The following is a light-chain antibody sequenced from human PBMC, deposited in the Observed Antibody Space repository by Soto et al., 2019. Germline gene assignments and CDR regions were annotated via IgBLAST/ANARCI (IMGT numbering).Light chain of an antibody. Sequence: EIVLTQSPATLSLSPGDRATLSCRASQSVSSYLAWYQQKPGQAPRLLIFDASNRATGIPARFTGSGSGTDFTLTISSLEPEDFAVYYCQQRSKWLPYTFGQGTKLEIK. CDR1: QSVSSY. CDR2: DAS. J-gene: IGKJ2*01. CDR3: QQRSKWLPYT. V-gene: IGKV3-11*01.